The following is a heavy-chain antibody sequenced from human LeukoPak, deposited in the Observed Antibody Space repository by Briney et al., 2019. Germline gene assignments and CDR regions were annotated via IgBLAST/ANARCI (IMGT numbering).Heavy chain of an antibody. CDR1: GFTFSYDW. D-gene: IGHD1-26*01. V-gene: IGHV3-74*01. J-gene: IGHJ6*03. CDR2: IDTDGSST. Sequence: QPGGSLGLSCAASGFTFSYDWMHWVRQAPGKGLVWVARIDTDGSSTTYADSVKGRLTISRDNAKNTLDLQMNSLRAEDTAVYYCARDRSGSHYYIDVWGKGTTVTVSS. CDR3: ARDRSGSHYYIDV.